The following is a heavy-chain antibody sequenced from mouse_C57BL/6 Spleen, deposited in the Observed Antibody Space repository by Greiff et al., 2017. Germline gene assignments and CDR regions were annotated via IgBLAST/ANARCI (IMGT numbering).Heavy chain of an antibody. V-gene: IGHV1-7*01. CDR2: INPSSGYT. D-gene: IGHD2-4*01. CDR1: GYTFTSYW. CDR3: ARSGYDYDDGFAY. J-gene: IGHJ3*01. Sequence: VQLQPSGAELAKPGASVKLSCQASGYTFTSYWMHWVKQRPGQGLEWIGYINPSSGYTTYNQKFKDKATLTAYKSSSTAYMQLSSLTYEDSAVYYCARSGYDYDDGFAYWGQGTLVTVSA.